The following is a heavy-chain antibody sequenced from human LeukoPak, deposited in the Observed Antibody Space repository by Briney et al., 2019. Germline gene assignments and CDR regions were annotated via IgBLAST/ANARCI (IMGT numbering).Heavy chain of an antibody. J-gene: IGHJ5*02. CDR1: GYIFTSYW. V-gene: IGHV5-51*01. CDR2: IYPGDSDT. D-gene: IGHD2-2*01. Sequence: GESLKISCKGSGYIFTSYWIGWVRQMPGKGLEWMGIIYPGDSDTRYSPSFQGQVTISADKSISTAYLQWSSLKASDTAMYYCARGRDCSSTSCYYPGNWFDPWGQGTLVTASS. CDR3: ARGRDCSSTSCYYPGNWFDP.